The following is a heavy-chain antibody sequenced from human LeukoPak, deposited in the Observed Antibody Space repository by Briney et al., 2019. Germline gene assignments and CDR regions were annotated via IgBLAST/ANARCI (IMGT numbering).Heavy chain of an antibody. D-gene: IGHD6-13*01. CDR3: ARLSSSWLAVDS. CDR2: IYPGDSDV. CDR1: GYSFSIYW. V-gene: IGHV5-51*01. J-gene: IGHJ4*02. Sequence: PGESLKISGKGSGYSFSIYWIGWVRQMPGKGLEWMGIIYPGDSDVRYSPSFEGQVTISVDKSISIAYLQWSSLKASDTAMYYCARLSSSWLAVDSWGQGTLVTVSS.